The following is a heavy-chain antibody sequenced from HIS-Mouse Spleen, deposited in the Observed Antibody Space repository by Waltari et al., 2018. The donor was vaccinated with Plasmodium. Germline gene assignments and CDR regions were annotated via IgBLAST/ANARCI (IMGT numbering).Heavy chain of an antibody. D-gene: IGHD6-13*01. Sequence: EVQLVESGGGLVPPGGSLRLSCHASGFPLSSSWMSWVRQAPGKGLEWVANIKQDGSEKYYVDSVKGRFTISRDNAKNSLYLQMNSLRAEDTSVYYCASSWYWYFDLWGRGTLVTVSS. J-gene: IGHJ2*01. CDR1: GFPLSSSW. CDR3: ASSWYWYFDL. CDR2: IKQDGSEK. V-gene: IGHV3-7*01.